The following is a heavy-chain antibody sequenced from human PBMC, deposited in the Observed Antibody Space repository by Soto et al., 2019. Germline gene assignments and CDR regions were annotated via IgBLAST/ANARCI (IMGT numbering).Heavy chain of an antibody. J-gene: IGHJ5*02. CDR3: AAQPTDFDFWSDYPPWFDP. D-gene: IGHD3-3*01. CDR2: FDPEDGEP. Sequence: ASVKVSCKVSGYTLPELPIHWVRQAPGKGLEWMGGFDPEDGEPIYAQKFQGRVTMTQDTSTDTAYMEMSSLTSEDTAVYYCAAQPTDFDFWSDYPPWFDPWGQGTLVTVSS. CDR1: GYTLPELP. V-gene: IGHV1-24*01.